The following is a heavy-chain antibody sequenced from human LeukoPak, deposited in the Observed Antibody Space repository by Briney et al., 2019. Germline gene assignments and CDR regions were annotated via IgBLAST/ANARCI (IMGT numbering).Heavy chain of an antibody. CDR2: ISYDGSNK. J-gene: IGHJ6*04. CDR1: GSTFSSYG. Sequence: PGRSLRLSCAASGSTFSSYGMHWVRQAPGKGLEWVAVISYDGSNKYYADSVKGRFTISRDNSKNTLYLQMNSLRAEDTAVYYCAKDRSGGRNGMDVWGKGTTVTVSS. CDR3: AKDRSGGRNGMDV. V-gene: IGHV3-30*18. D-gene: IGHD1-26*01.